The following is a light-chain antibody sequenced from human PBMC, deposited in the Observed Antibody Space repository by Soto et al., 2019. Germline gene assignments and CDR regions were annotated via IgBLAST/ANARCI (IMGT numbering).Light chain of an antibody. CDR3: QRHDPSLPVYT. Sequence: EVLLTQSPGTLSLSPGERATLSCRTSQIVSSSHLAWYQQKSGHAPRLLIYGVSSRATGIPDRFSGSGSGTDFTLIISRLEPEDFAVYYCQRHDPSLPVYTFGQGTKLEIK. V-gene: IGKV3-20*01. CDR2: GVS. J-gene: IGKJ2*01. CDR1: QIVSSSH.